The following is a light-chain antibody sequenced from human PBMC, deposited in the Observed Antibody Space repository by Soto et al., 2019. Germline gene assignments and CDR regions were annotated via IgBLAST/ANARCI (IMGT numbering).Light chain of an antibody. CDR3: LQHNSYPRT. CDR1: ETISSE. CDR2: AAS. V-gene: IGKV3-15*01. J-gene: IGKJ1*01. Sequence: EIVMTQSPATLSVSPGERATLSCRASETISSELAWYQHKPGQAPRLLIYAASIGATGIPARFRGSGSGTDFTLTISSLQPDDFATYYCLQHNSYPRTFGQGTKVDIK.